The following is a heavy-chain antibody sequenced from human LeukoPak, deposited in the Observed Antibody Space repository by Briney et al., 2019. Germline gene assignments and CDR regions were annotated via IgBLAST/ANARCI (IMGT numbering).Heavy chain of an antibody. D-gene: IGHD5-18*01. V-gene: IGHV3-9*03. CDR2: ISWNSGSI. Sequence: PGGSLRLSCAASGFTFDDYAMHWVRQAPGKGLEWVSGISWNSGSIGYADSVKGRFTISRDNAKNSLYLQMNSLRAEDMALYYCAAGLGSYGDPGRLDYWGQGTLVTVSS. J-gene: IGHJ4*02. CDR3: AAGLGSYGDPGRLDY. CDR1: GFTFDDYA.